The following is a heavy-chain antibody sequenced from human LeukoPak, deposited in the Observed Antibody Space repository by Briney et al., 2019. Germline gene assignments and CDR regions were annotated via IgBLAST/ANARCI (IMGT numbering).Heavy chain of an antibody. CDR2: ISSSATTI. V-gene: IGHV3-48*03. J-gene: IGHJ2*01. Sequence: PGGSLRLSCAASGFTFSSSEMNWVRQAPGKGLEWVSFISSSATTIYYADSVKGRFTISRDDAKNSLYLQMNSLRAEDTAFYYCARDRDTNGRVYWYFDLWGRGTLVTVSS. CDR1: GFTFSSSE. D-gene: IGHD2-8*01. CDR3: ARDRDTNGRVYWYFDL.